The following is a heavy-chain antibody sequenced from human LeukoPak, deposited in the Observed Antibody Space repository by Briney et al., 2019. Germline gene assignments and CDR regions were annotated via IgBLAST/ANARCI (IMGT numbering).Heavy chain of an antibody. V-gene: IGHV1-2*02. CDR3: ATNVKMYYYGSGSGFDY. CDR1: GYTFTGYY. CDR2: INPNSGGT. D-gene: IGHD3-10*01. Sequence: ALVKVSCKASGYTFTGYYMHWVRQAPGQGLEWMGWINPNSGGTNYAQKFQGRVTMTRDTSISTAYMELSRLRSEDTAVYYCATNVKMYYYGSGSGFDYWGQGTLVTVSS. J-gene: IGHJ4*02.